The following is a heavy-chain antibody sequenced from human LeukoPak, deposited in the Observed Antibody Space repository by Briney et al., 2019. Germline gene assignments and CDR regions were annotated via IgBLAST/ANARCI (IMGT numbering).Heavy chain of an antibody. CDR3: AELGITMIGGV. D-gene: IGHD3-10*02. Sequence: GGSLRLSCTASGFTFSTYSMNWVRQAPGKGLEWISYISSSSSTIYYADSVKGRFTISRDNAKNSLYLQMNSLRAEDTAVYYCAELGITMIGGVWGKGTTVTISS. J-gene: IGHJ6*04. V-gene: IGHV3-48*04. CDR1: GFTFSTYS. CDR2: ISSSSSTI.